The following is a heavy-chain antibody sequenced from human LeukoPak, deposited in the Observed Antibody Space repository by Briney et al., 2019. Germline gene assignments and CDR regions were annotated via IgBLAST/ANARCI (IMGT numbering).Heavy chain of an antibody. CDR3: ARGDGDYVGNDY. CDR2: INPNTGGT. D-gene: IGHD4-17*01. J-gene: IGHJ4*01. V-gene: IGHV1-2*02. CDR1: GYTXTGYY. Sequence: ASVKVSCKASGYTXTGYYMHWVRQAPGQGFEWMGWINPNTGGTHYAQNFQGRVTMTRDTSISTAYMAFSRLKSDDTAVYFCARGDGDYVGNDYWGHGTLVTVSS.